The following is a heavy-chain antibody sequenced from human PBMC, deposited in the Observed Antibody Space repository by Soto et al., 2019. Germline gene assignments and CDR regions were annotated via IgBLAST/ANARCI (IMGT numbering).Heavy chain of an antibody. CDR3: ARGSVVVAPAANWFDP. CDR2: INSEGSST. V-gene: IGHV3-74*01. Sequence: EVQLVESGGGLVQPGGSLRLSCAASGFTFSSYWMHWVRQAPGKGLVWVSRINSEGSSTSYADSVKGRFTISRDNAKNTLYLQMNSLRAEDTAVYYCARGSVVVAPAANWFDPWGQGTLVTVSS. J-gene: IGHJ5*02. D-gene: IGHD2-2*01. CDR1: GFTFSSYW.